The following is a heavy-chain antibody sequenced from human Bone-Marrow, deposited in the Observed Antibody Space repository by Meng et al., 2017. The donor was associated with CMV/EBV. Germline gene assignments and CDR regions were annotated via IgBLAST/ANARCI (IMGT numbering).Heavy chain of an antibody. CDR1: GFTFDDYG. CDR3: AKDIIAVAGTRNYYYYGMDV. V-gene: IGHV3-20*04. D-gene: IGHD6-19*01. Sequence: GGSLRLSCAASGFTFDDYGMSWVRQAPGKGLEWVSGINWNGGSTGYADSVKGRFTISRDNAKNSLYLQMNSLRAEDTALYYCAKDIIAVAGTRNYYYYGMDVWGQGTTVTVSS. J-gene: IGHJ6*02. CDR2: INWNGGST.